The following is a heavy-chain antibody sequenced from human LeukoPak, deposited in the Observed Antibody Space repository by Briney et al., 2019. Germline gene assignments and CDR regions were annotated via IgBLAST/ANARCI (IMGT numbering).Heavy chain of an antibody. CDR3: ANRDDYFDY. CDR2: ISGGGDDT. J-gene: IGHJ4*02. CDR1: GFTFRSYD. V-gene: IGHV3-23*01. Sequence: GGSLRLSCAASGFTFRSYDMSWVRQAPGKGLEWVAAISGGGDDTNYADSVKGRFIISRDNSKNILYLQMNSLRAEDTALYYCANRDDYFDYWGQGTLVTVSS. D-gene: IGHD5-24*01.